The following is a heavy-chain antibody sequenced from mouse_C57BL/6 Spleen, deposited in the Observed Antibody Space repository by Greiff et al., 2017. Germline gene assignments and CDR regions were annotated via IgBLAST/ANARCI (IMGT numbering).Heavy chain of an antibody. CDR1: GYTFTSYW. D-gene: IGHD1-1*01. J-gene: IGHJ4*01. V-gene: IGHV1-53*01. CDR2: INPSNGGT. CDR3: ARGFTTVVDYYAMDY. Sequence: QVQLQQPGTELVKPGASVKLSCKASGYTFTSYWMHWVKQRPGQGLEWIGNINPSNGGTNYNEKFKSKATLTVDKSSSTAYMQLSSLTSEDSAVYYCARGFTTVVDYYAMDYWGQGTSVTVSA.